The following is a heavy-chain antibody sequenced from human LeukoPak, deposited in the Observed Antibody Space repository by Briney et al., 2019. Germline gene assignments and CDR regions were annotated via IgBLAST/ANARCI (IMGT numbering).Heavy chain of an antibody. Sequence: ASVKVSCKASGYTVTGYYIHWVRQAPGQGLEWVGWINPNSGGTNFAQKFQGRVTMTRDTSISTAYMDLSRMRSDDTAVYCCASERIAVAGYGAFDIWGQGTMVTVSS. J-gene: IGHJ3*02. CDR1: GYTVTGYY. D-gene: IGHD6-19*01. CDR3: ASERIAVAGYGAFDI. V-gene: IGHV1-2*02. CDR2: INPNSGGT.